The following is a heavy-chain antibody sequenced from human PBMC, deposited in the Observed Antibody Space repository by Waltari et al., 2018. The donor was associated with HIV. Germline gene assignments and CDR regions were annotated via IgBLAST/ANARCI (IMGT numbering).Heavy chain of an antibody. CDR3: ARKGAAGFFYFDC. D-gene: IGHD2-15*01. J-gene: IGHJ4*02. Sequence: QVQLVQSGAEVKKPGASVKVSCKASGYTFTSYAIHWVRQAPGQRLEWMGWINTGNDNTEYAQKFQGRVTIARDTSASTAYMGLSSLTSEDTAIYYCARKGAAGFFYFDCWGQGTLVTVSS. CDR1: GYTFTSYA. V-gene: IGHV1-3*04. CDR2: INTGNDNT.